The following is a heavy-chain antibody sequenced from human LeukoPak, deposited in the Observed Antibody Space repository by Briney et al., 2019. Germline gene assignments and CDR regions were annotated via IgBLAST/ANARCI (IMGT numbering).Heavy chain of an antibody. CDR3: GRGGTASLDL. V-gene: IGHV3-74*01. D-gene: IGHD6-25*01. CDR1: GFIFSAHW. CDR2: INNDGTVS. Sequence: GGSLRLSCAASGFIFSAHWMHWVRQVPGKGLVWVSRINNDGTVSTYADSVRGRFTISRDNAKNMLSLQMNSLRVDDTAVYYYGRGGTASLDLWGQGTLVTVSS. J-gene: IGHJ5*02.